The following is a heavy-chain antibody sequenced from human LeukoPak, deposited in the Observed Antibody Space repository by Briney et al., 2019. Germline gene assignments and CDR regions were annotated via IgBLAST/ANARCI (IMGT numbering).Heavy chain of an antibody. Sequence: GRSLRLFCAASGFTFSSYAMHWVRQAPGKGMEWVAVISYDGSNKYYADSVKGRFTISRDNSKNTLYLQMNSLRAEDTAVYYCARDALLGFFDYWGQGTLVTVSS. CDR3: ARDALLGFFDY. J-gene: IGHJ4*02. D-gene: IGHD1-26*01. CDR1: GFTFSSYA. CDR2: ISYDGSNK. V-gene: IGHV3-30-3*01.